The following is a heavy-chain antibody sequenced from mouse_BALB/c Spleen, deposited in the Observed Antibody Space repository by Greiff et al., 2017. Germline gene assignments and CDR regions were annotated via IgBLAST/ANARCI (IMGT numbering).Heavy chain of an antibody. CDR3: AGYGNYFYAMDY. J-gene: IGHJ4*01. V-gene: IGHV5-4*02. CDR2: FSDGGSYT. CDR1: GFTFSDYY. Sequence: EVQLVESGGGLVKPGGSLKLSCAASGFTFSDYYMYWVRQTPEKRLEWVATFSDGGSYTYYPDSVKGRFTISRDNAKNNLYLQMSSLKSEDTAMYYCAGYGNYFYAMDYWGQGTSVTVSS. D-gene: IGHD2-1*01.